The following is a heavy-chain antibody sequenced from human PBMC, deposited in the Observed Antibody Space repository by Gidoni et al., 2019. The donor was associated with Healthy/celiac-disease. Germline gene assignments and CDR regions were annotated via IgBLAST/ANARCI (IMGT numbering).Heavy chain of an antibody. CDR2: ISSSGGST. D-gene: IGHD6-19*01. CDR3: AKAGLDGNAFDI. Sequence: EVQLLESGGGLVQPGGSLRLSCAASGFTFSSYAMSWVRQAPGKGLEWVSAISSSGGSTCYADSVKGRFTISRDNSKNTLYLQMNSLRAEDTAVYYCAKAGLDGNAFDIWGQGTMVTVSS. CDR1: GFTFSSYA. J-gene: IGHJ3*02. V-gene: IGHV3-23*01.